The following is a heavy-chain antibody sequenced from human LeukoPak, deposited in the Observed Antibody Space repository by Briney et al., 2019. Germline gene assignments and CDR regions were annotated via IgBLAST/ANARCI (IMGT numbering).Heavy chain of an antibody. CDR2: ISYDGSNK. Sequence: GGSLRLSCAASGFTFSSYGMHWVRQAPGKGLEWVAVISYDGSNKYYADSVKGRFTISRDSSEKILYLQMNSLRTEDTAIYYCARDIRAWSGVYALDIWGQGTMVTVSS. CDR3: ARDIRAWSGVYALDI. J-gene: IGHJ3*02. D-gene: IGHD3-10*01. V-gene: IGHV3-30*03. CDR1: GFTFSSYG.